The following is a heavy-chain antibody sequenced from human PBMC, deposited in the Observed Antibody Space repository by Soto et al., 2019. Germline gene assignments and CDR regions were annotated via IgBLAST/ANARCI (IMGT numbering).Heavy chain of an antibody. Sequence: SPPLSLTRTPANYSISSGDNWCSIRQPPEKGLEYIGSIFHTGRTYYNPSLKSRVIISVDTSKNQFSLRLNSVTAADTAVYFCARVEDQQFCADLGHGTMLTVS. CDR3: ARVEDQQFCAD. CDR2: IFHTGRT. D-gene: IGHD2-15*01. V-gene: IGHV4-38-2*02. CDR1: NYSISSGDN. J-gene: IGHJ4*01.